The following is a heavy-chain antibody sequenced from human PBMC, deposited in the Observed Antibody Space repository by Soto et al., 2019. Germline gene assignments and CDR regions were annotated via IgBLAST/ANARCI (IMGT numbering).Heavy chain of an antibody. Sequence: SETLSLTYTVSGGSISSSSYYWSWIHQPPGKGLEWIGSIYYSGSTYYNPSLKSRVTISVDTSKNQFSLKLSSVTAADTAVYYCARGMGEWVEENWFDPWGQGTLVTVSS. V-gene: IGHV4-39*01. CDR1: GGSISSSSYY. J-gene: IGHJ5*02. CDR2: IYYSGST. D-gene: IGHD6-19*01. CDR3: ARGMGEWVEENWFDP.